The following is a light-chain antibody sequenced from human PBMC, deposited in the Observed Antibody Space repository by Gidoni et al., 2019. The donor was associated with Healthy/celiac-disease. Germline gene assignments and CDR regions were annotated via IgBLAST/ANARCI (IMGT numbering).Light chain of an antibody. CDR3: QQSYSTTQT. CDR1: QSISSY. Sequence: DIQMTQSPSSLSASVGDRVTITCRASQSISSYLNWYQQKPGKAPKLLIYAASSLQSGVPSRFSGSGSGTDFTLTISSLQPEDCATYYCQQSYSTTQTFGQGTKLEIK. J-gene: IGKJ2*01. CDR2: AAS. V-gene: IGKV1-39*01.